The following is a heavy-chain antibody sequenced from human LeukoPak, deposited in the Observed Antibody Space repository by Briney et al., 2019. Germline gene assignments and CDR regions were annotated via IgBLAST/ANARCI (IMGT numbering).Heavy chain of an antibody. Sequence: SETLSLTCTVSGGSISSYYWSWIRQPAGKGLEWIGRIYTSGSTNYNPSLKSRVTMSVDTSKNQFSLKLSSVTAADTAVYYCARDLPRYSSSWYLRGNYYYYGMDVWGQGTTVTVSS. D-gene: IGHD6-13*01. V-gene: IGHV4-4*07. CDR2: IYTSGST. CDR1: GGSISSYY. J-gene: IGHJ6*02. CDR3: ARDLPRYSSSWYLRGNYYYYGMDV.